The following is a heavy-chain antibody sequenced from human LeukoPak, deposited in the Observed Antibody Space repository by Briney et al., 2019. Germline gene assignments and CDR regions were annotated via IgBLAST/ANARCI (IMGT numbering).Heavy chain of an antibody. J-gene: IGHJ4*02. CDR1: GFSFSRFG. V-gene: IGHV3-48*02. CDR3: AQKGGTDH. CDR2: ISSSSSAI. D-gene: IGHD2-15*01. Sequence: GGSLRLSCAASGFSFSRFGMNWVRQAPGKGLEWISYISSSSSAIYYADSVKGRFTISRDNAKSSLYLQMSSLRDEDTAVYYCAQKGGTDHWGRGTLVTVSS.